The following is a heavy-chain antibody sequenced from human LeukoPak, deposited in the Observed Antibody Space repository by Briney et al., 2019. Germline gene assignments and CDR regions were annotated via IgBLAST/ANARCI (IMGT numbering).Heavy chain of an antibody. Sequence: GGSLRLSCAASGFTFSSYSMNWVRQAPGKGLEWVAVISYDGSNKYYADSVKGRFTISRDNSKNTLYLQMNSLRAEDTAVYFCAGGNSDFDYWGQGTLVTVSS. J-gene: IGHJ4*02. V-gene: IGHV3-30*03. D-gene: IGHD4-23*01. CDR1: GFTFSSYS. CDR2: ISYDGSNK. CDR3: AGGNSDFDY.